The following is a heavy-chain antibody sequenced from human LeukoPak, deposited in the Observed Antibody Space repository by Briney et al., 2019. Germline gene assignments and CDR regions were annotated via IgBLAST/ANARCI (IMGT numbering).Heavy chain of an antibody. J-gene: IGHJ4*02. CDR1: GFTFSDYY. Sequence: GGSLRLSCAASGFTFSDYYMSWIRQAPGKGLEWVSYISSSGSTIYYADSVKGRFTISRDNAKNSLYLQMNSLRAEDTAVHYCVGYDYVWGSYRNFDYWGQGTLVTVSS. V-gene: IGHV3-11*04. CDR3: VGYDYVWGSYRNFDY. CDR2: ISSSGSTI. D-gene: IGHD3-16*02.